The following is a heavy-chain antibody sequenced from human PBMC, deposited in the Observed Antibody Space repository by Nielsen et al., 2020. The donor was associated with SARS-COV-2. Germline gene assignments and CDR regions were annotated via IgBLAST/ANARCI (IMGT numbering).Heavy chain of an antibody. J-gene: IGHJ5*02. CDR2: IIPIFGTA. D-gene: IGHD2-2*01. V-gene: IGHV1-69*13. CDR1: GYMFTSYY. Sequence: SVKVSCKASGYMFTSYYMHWVRQAPGQGLKWMGGIIPIFGTANYAQKFQGRVTITADESTSTAYMELSSLRSEDTAVYYCARGVVPAAMTWFDPWGQGTLVTVSS. CDR3: ARGVVPAAMTWFDP.